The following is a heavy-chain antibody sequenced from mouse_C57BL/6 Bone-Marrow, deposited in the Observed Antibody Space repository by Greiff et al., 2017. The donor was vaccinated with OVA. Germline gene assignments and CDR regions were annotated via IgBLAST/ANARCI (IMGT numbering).Heavy chain of an antibody. J-gene: IGHJ3*01. Sequence: EVQLVESGPGLVKPSQSLSLTCSVTGYSITSGYYWNWIRQFPGNKLEWMGYISYDGSNNYNPSLKNRISITRDTSKNQFFLKLNSVTTEDTATYYCARDYYGSGSPWFAYWGQGTLVTVSA. CDR3: ARDYYGSGSPWFAY. D-gene: IGHD1-1*01. CDR1: GYSITSGYY. V-gene: IGHV3-6*01. CDR2: ISYDGSN.